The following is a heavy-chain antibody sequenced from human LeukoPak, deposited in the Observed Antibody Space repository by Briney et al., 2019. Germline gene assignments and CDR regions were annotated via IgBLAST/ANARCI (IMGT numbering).Heavy chain of an antibody. Sequence: SETVSLTCAVYGGSFSGYYWSWIRQPPGKGLEWIGEINHSGSTNYNPSLKSRVTISVDTSKNQFSLKLSSVTAADTAVYYCARGEYFDWLYRSQYYFDYWGQGTLVTVSS. CDR3: ARGEYFDWLYRSQYYFDY. CDR1: GGSFSGYY. V-gene: IGHV4-34*01. CDR2: INHSGST. J-gene: IGHJ4*02. D-gene: IGHD3-9*01.